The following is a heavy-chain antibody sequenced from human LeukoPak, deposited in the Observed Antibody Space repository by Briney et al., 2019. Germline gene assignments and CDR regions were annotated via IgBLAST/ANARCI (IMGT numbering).Heavy chain of an antibody. CDR1: TFSLTESS. D-gene: IGHD3-22*01. CDR2: FDPEAGET. Sequence: GASVKVSCKASTFSLTESSMHWVRQAPGKGLEWMGGFDPEAGETIYAQKFQGRVTITADKSTSTAYMELSSLRSEDTAVYYCARAVDSSGYWDYWGQGTLVTVSS. J-gene: IGHJ4*02. V-gene: IGHV1-24*01. CDR3: ARAVDSSGYWDY.